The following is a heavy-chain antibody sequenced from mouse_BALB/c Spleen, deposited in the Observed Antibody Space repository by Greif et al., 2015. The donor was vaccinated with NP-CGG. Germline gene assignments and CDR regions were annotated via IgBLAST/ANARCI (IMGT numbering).Heavy chain of an antibody. CDR1: GFTFSSYT. Sequence: EVKVVESGGGLVKPGGSLKLSCAASGFTFSSYTMSWVRQTPEKRLEWVATISSGGSYTYYPDSVKGRFTISRDNAKNTLYLQMSSLKSEDTAMYYCTRAPVAMDYWGQGTSVTVSS. V-gene: IGHV5-6-4*01. J-gene: IGHJ4*01. CDR2: ISSGGSYT. CDR3: TRAPVAMDY.